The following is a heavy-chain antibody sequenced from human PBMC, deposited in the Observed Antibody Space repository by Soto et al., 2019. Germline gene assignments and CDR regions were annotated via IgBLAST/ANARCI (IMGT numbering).Heavy chain of an antibody. CDR1: GFTFSSYG. CDR2: ISYDGSNK. CDR3: AKGRKGTYYYYYGMDV. D-gene: IGHD6-25*01. V-gene: IGHV3-30*18. Sequence: QVQLVESGGGVVQPGRSLRLSCAASGFTFSSYGMHWVRQAPGKGLEWVAVISYDGSNKYYADSVKGRFTISRDNSKNTLYLQMNSLRAEDTAVYYCAKGRKGTYYYYYGMDVWGQGTTVTVSS. J-gene: IGHJ6*02.